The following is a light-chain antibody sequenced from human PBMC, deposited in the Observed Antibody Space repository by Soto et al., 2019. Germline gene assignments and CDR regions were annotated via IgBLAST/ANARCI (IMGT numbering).Light chain of an antibody. Sequence: EIVMTQSASTLSGSAGERATLYCRASQRGSGGFLAWYQQKNGRTPRLLIHDISRRATGTPDRFSGSGYGTDFNLTITRLETEDSAVYFCRQYTGPPTTFGQGTRLEIK. J-gene: IGKJ5*01. V-gene: IGKV3D-20*01. CDR1: QRGSGGF. CDR3: RQYTGPPTT. CDR2: DIS.